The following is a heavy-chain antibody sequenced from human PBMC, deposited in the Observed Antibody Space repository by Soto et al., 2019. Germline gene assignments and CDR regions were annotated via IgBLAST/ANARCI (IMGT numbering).Heavy chain of an antibody. Sequence: QVQLVQSGAEVKKPGASVKVSCKASGYTFSNYLLHWVRKAPGQGLECMGWINAGNGHTKYSQKFQGRVTFTRDTSTTTSYIALSSLRSEDTAVYYCASPSYGSGSYYWGQGTLVTVSS. V-gene: IGHV1-3*01. J-gene: IGHJ4*02. CDR2: INAGNGHT. D-gene: IGHD3-10*01. CDR1: GYTFSNYL. CDR3: ASPSYGSGSYY.